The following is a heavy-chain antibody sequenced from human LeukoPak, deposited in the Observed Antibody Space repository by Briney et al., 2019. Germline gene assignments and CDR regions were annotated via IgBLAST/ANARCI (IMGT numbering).Heavy chain of an antibody. J-gene: IGHJ4*02. D-gene: IGHD4-17*01. CDR2: LNWNGAST. V-gene: IGHV3-20*04. Sequence: PGGSLRLSCAASGFTFDDYGLSWVRQVPGKGLEWVSGLNWNGASTGYADSVKGRFTISRDNAKNSLYLQMNSLRAEDTAVYYCARDRSTVTTWVDYWGQGTLVTVSS. CDR3: ARDRSTVTTWVDY. CDR1: GFTFDDYG.